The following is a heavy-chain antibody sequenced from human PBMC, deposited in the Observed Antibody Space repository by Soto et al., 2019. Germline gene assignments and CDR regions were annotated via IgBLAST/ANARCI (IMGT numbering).Heavy chain of an antibody. D-gene: IGHD6-19*01. CDR2: INPMFIEP. Sequence: QMRLVQAGAEVKKPGSSVKVSCQASGDTFSNFAFSWVRRAPGQGLEWMGGINPMFIEPDYAQKFRDRITIVADESTSTVYLELRSLRSDDTGVYFFSRDPDSTGWGSHAFDGMDVWGQWTTVTVTS. CDR1: GDTFSNFA. J-gene: IGHJ6*02. V-gene: IGHV1-69*01. CDR3: SRDPDSTGWGSHAFDGMDV.